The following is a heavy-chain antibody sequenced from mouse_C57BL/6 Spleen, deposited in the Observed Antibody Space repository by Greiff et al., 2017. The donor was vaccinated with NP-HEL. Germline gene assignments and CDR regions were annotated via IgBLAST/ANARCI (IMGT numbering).Heavy chain of an antibody. CDR1: GYAFTNYL. V-gene: IGHV1-54*01. D-gene: IGHD3-2*02. CDR3: ARFSSGYDFDY. CDR2: INPGSGGT. Sequence: VQLQQSGAELVRPGTSVKVSCKASGYAFTNYLIEWVKQRPGQGLEWIGVINPGSGGTNYNEKFKGKATLTADKSSSTAYMQLSSLTSEDSAVYFCARFSSGYDFDYWGQGTTLTVSS. J-gene: IGHJ2*01.